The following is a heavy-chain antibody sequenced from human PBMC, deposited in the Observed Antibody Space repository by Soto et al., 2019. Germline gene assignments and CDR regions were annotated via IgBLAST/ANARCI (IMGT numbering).Heavy chain of an antibody. CDR1: GFNFRSYE. CDR3: TRGRPGGWYFDL. CDR2: ISGSASSI. V-gene: IGHV3-48*03. J-gene: IGHJ2*01. Sequence: EVQLVESGGGLVQPGGSLRLSCAASGFNFRSYEMNWVRQAPGKGLEWVSYISGSASSIYYAASVKGRFTISRDNAKNSLYLQMNSLRAEDTAVYYCTRGRPGGWYFDLWGRGTLVTVS. D-gene: IGHD3-10*01.